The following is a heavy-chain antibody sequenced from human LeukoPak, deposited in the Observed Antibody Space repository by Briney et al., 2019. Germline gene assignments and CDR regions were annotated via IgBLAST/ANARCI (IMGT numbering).Heavy chain of an antibody. Sequence: GGSLRLSCAASGFTFSSYEMNWVRQAPGKGLEWVSYISSSGSTIYYADCVKGRFTISRDNAKNSLYLQMNRLRAEDTAIYYCARDRRTVTAHYFDYWGQGTLVTVSS. V-gene: IGHV3-48*03. J-gene: IGHJ4*02. CDR1: GFTFSSYE. CDR2: ISSSGSTI. D-gene: IGHD4-17*01. CDR3: ARDRRTVTAHYFDY.